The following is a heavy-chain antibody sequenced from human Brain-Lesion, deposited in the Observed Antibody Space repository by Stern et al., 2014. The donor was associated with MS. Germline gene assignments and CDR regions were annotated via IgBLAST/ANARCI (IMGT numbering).Heavy chain of an antibody. J-gene: IGHJ4*02. Sequence: QLQLQESGPGLVKPSQTLSLTCNVSGDSISSGDNYWSWIRQSTVQGLEWIGYIYYTVSSFYNPSLKSRVSISVDPSQNQFSLSLSSVTAAYTAVYYCARGESSRYYYYFDDWGQGTLVTVSS. CDR3: ARGESSRYYYYFDD. D-gene: IGHD3-22*01. V-gene: IGHV4-30-4*01. CDR2: IYYTVSS. CDR1: GDSISSGDNY.